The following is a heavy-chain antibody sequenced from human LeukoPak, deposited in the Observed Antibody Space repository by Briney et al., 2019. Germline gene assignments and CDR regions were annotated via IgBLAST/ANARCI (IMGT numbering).Heavy chain of an antibody. CDR1: GYTFTNYG. CDR2: ISVYNGNT. V-gene: IGHV1-18*01. Sequence: ASVKVSCKASGYTFTNYGVSWVRQAPGQGLEWMGWISVYNGNTNYAQKLQGRVTMTTDTSTSTAYMELRSLRSDDTAVYYCASYYDSSGYGFDYWGQGTLVTVSS. J-gene: IGHJ4*02. D-gene: IGHD3-22*01. CDR3: ASYYDSSGYGFDY.